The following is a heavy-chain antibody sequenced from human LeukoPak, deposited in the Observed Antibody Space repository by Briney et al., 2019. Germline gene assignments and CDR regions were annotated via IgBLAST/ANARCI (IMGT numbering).Heavy chain of an antibody. CDR2: IFYTGNT. V-gene: IGHV4-39*01. D-gene: IGHD3-10*01. CDR1: GVYFSSSGCY. J-gene: IGHJ4*02. CDR3: ARHGASLEWDSGSLSDY. Sequence: PSETLSLTCSVSGVYFSSSGCYWGWIGQPPGKGLEWIGSIFYTGNTYYNPSLKSRITISADTSKNQFSLELRFVTAADTAVYYCARHGASLEWDSGSLSDYWGQGTLVTVYS.